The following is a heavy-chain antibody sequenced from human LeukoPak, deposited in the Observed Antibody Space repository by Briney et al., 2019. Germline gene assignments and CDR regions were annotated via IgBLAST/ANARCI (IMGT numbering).Heavy chain of an antibody. J-gene: IGHJ5*02. Sequence: TLSLTCTVSGGSISSGSYYWSWIRQPAGKGLEWIGRIYTSGSTNYNPSLKSRVTISVDTSKNQFSLKLSSVTAADTAVYYCARTTYYYGSGKQSGWFDPWGQGTLVTVSS. D-gene: IGHD3-10*01. CDR3: ARTTYYYGSGKQSGWFDP. V-gene: IGHV4-61*02. CDR1: GGSISSGSYY. CDR2: IYTSGST.